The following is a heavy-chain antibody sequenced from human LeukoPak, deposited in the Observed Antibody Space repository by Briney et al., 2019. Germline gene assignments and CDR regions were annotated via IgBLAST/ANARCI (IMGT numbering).Heavy chain of an antibody. V-gene: IGHV3-30*07. CDR2: ISYDGSNK. J-gene: IGHJ4*02. Sequence: PGRSLRLSCAASGFTFSSYAMHWVRQAPGKGLEWVAVISYDGSNKYYADSVKGRFTISRDNSKNTLYLQMNSLRAEDTAVYYCAKARYCSGGSCLFDYWGQGTLVTVSS. CDR1: GFTFSSYA. D-gene: IGHD2-15*01. CDR3: AKARYCSGGSCLFDY.